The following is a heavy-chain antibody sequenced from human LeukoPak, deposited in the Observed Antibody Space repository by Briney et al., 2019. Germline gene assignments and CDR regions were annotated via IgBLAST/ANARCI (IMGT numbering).Heavy chain of an antibody. CDR3: ARADCSSTSCYHRYYYYGMYV. D-gene: IGHD2-2*01. CDR1: GFTFSSYA. J-gene: IGHJ6*02. Sequence: GGSLRLSCAASGFTFSSYAMHWVRQAPGKGLEWVAVISYDGSNKYYADSVKGRFTISRDNSKNTLYLQMNSLRAEDTAVYYCARADCSSTSCYHRYYYYGMYVWGQGTTVTVSS. CDR2: ISYDGSNK. V-gene: IGHV3-30-3*01.